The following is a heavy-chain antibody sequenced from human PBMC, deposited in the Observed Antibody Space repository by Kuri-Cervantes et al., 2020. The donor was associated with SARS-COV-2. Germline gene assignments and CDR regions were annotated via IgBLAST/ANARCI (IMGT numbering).Heavy chain of an antibody. Sequence: SETLSLTCTVSGGFISMYYWSWIRQSPGKGLEWLGSIYESGDTYYSSSLKSRLRLSVDTSKNQFSLKLTSVTAADTAKYYCARHYAFDRFHKWGQGTQVNVSS. D-gene: IGHD3-9*01. J-gene: IGHJ4*02. CDR1: GGFISMYY. CDR2: IYESGDT. V-gene: IGHV4-59*05. CDR3: ARHYAFDRFHK.